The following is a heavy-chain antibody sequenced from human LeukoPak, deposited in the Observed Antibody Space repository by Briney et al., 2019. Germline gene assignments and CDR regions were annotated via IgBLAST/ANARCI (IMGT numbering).Heavy chain of an antibody. J-gene: IGHJ4*02. V-gene: IGHV1-69*02. CDR3: ARKGGLGTYGIFDY. CDR1: GGTFSIYT. CDR2: IIAILGEP. D-gene: IGHD3-10*01. Sequence: SVKVSFKASGGTFSIYTISWVRQAPGQGVEWMGRIIAILGEPDYAQKFQGRVTITADMSTSTAYMELSSLRSEDTAVYYCARKGGLGTYGIFDYWGQGTLVTVSS.